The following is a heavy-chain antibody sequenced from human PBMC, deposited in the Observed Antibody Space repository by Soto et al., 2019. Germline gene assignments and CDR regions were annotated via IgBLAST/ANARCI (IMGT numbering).Heavy chain of an antibody. J-gene: IGHJ6*01. CDR1: GYTFTGYY. Sequence: QVQLVQSGAEVKKPGASVKFSCKASGYTFTGYYMHLVRQAPGQGLEWIGWINPNSGGTNYAQKFQGWGTMTRDTSISTAYMELGRLRCDDTAVYYCARGPDTAMVTSPYYYYYGMDVWGHGTTVTVSS. V-gene: IGHV1-2*04. CDR3: ARGPDTAMVTSPYYYYYGMDV. CDR2: INPNSGGT. D-gene: IGHD5-18*01.